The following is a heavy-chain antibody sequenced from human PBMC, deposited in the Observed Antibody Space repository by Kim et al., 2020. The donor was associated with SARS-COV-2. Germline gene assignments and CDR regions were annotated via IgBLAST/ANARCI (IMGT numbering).Heavy chain of an antibody. CDR1: GYTFTGYY. CDR2: INPNSGGT. V-gene: IGHV1-2*06. J-gene: IGHJ5*02. Sequence: ASVKVSCKASGYTFTGYYMHWVRQAPGQGLEWMGRINPNSGGTNYAQKFQGRVTMTRDTSISTAYMELSRLRSDDTAVYYCARDHLPHIVVVPAAMNWFDPWGQGTLVTVSS. D-gene: IGHD2-2*01. CDR3: ARDHLPHIVVVPAAMNWFDP.